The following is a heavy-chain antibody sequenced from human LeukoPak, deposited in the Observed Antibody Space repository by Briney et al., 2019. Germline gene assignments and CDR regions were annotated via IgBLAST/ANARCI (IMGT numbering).Heavy chain of an antibody. J-gene: IGHJ6*03. CDR2: INHSGST. D-gene: IGHD3-10*01. Sequence: HPSQTLSLTCAVYGGSFSGYYWSWIRQPPGKGLEWIGEINHSGSTNYNPSLKSRVTISVDTSKNQFSLKLSSVTAADTAVYYCARRGWKEKRYYYGSGRHYYMDVWGKGTTVTISS. CDR3: ARRGWKEKRYYYGSGRHYYMDV. CDR1: GGSFSGYY. V-gene: IGHV4-34*01.